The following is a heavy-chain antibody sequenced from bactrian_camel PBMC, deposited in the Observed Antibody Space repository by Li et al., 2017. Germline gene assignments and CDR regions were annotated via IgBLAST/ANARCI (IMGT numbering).Heavy chain of an antibody. V-gene: IGHV3-2*01. Sequence: HVQLVESGGGSVQAGGSLRLSCTGSGYTAFSNHINYMGWFRQAPGKGLEWVSGIRKDGTSSYCTESVKGRFTMSRDNAKNNVYLQMNSLKSMDTAMYYCATWPLRMSVRGTQEGPCSVIRGTDTYAHWGQGTQVTV. CDR1: GYTAFSNHINY. D-gene: IGHD5*01. CDR3: ATWPLRMSVRGTQEGPCSVIRGTDTYAH. J-gene: IGHJ4*01. CDR2: IRKDGTSS.